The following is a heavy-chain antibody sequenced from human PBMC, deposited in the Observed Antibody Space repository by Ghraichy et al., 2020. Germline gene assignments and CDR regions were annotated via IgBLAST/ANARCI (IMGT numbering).Heavy chain of an antibody. Sequence: GGSLRLSCSASGFTFSSYAMHWVRQAPGKGLEYVSAISSNGGSTNYADSVKGRFTISRDNSKTTLYLQMSSLRAEDTAGYYCVKDLTFPHIVVLTAYGYWGQGTLGTVSS. V-gene: IGHV3-64D*06. CDR3: VKDLTFPHIVVLTAYGY. CDR2: ISSNGGST. CDR1: GFTFSSYA. J-gene: IGHJ4*02. D-gene: IGHD2-21*02.